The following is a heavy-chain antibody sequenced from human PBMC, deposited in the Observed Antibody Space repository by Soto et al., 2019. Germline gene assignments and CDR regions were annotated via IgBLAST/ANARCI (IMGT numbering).Heavy chain of an antibody. CDR3: AKGGSSWSYFDY. J-gene: IGHJ4*02. V-gene: IGHV3-23*01. CDR2: ITSSGGST. D-gene: IGHD6-13*01. Sequence: GGSLRLSCASSGFTFISYDMIWVRQAPGKGLEWVSSITSSGGSTYYGDSVKGRFTISRDNSKNTLYLQMNSLRGDDTAVYYCAKGGSSWSYFDYWGQGMLVTVSS. CDR1: GFTFISYD.